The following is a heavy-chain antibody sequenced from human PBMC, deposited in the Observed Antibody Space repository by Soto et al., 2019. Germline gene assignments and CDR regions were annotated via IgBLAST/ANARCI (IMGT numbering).Heavy chain of an antibody. CDR2: ISGSGGST. CDR1: GFTFSSYA. V-gene: IGHV3-23*01. D-gene: IGHD3-16*01. J-gene: IGHJ1*01. CDR3: AKMSGGGLNRWYFQH. Sequence: GGSLRLSCAASGFTFSSYAMSWVRQAPGKGLEWVSAISGSGGSTYYADSVKGRFTISRDNSKNTLYLQMNSLRAEDTAVYYCAKMSGGGLNRWYFQHWGQGTLVTVSS.